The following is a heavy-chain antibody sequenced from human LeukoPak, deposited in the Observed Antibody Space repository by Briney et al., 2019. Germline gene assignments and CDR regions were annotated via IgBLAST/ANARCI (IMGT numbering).Heavy chain of an antibody. CDR2: FGGSGGTI. V-gene: IGHV3-23*01. Sequence: TGGSLRLSCAATGFTFSTYAMSWVRQAPGKGLEWVSHFGGSGGTIYYADSVRGRFTISRDNSKNTLYLQMNSLRAEDTAVYYCAKSDCGGDCHLLDYWGQGTLVTVSS. CDR1: GFTFSTYA. D-gene: IGHD2-21*02. CDR3: AKSDCGGDCHLLDY. J-gene: IGHJ4*02.